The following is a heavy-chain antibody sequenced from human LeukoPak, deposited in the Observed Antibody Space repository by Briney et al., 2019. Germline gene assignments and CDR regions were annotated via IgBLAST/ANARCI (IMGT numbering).Heavy chain of an antibody. J-gene: IGHJ3*02. CDR3: ARVPGAFDI. CDR1: GGSISSSSYY. V-gene: IGHV4-39*07. CDR2: IYYSGST. Sequence: SETLSLTCTVSGGSISSSSYYWGWIRQPPGKGLEWIGSIYYSGSTYYNPSLKSRVTISVDTSKNQFSLKLSSVTAADTAVYYCARVPGAFDIWGQGTMVTVSS. D-gene: IGHD7-27*01.